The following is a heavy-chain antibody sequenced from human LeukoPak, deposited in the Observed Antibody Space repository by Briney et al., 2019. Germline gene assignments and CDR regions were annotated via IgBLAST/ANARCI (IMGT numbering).Heavy chain of an antibody. V-gene: IGHV4-61*02. J-gene: IGHJ4*02. Sequence: PSQTLSLTCTVSGGSISSGSYYWSWIRQPAGKGLEWTGRIYTSGSTNYNPSLKSRVTISVDTSKNQFSLKLSSVTAADTAVYYCARGVRSGMVANYFDYWGQGTLVTVSS. CDR1: GGSISSGSYY. CDR3: ARGVRSGMVANYFDY. CDR2: IYTSGST. D-gene: IGHD5-12*01.